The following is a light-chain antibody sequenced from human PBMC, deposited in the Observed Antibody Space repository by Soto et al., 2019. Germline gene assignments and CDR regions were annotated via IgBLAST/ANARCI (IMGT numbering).Light chain of an antibody. CDR1: QTVGIS. CDR2: DAS. J-gene: IGKJ3*01. V-gene: IGKV3-11*01. Sequence: ELILTQSPVSLSLSPGERATLSCRASQTVGISLAWYQHTPGQPPRLLIYDASQRATGIPARFSGSGSGTDFTRTISSLEPDDFAVYYCQQRTNWLFTFGHGTKVDI. CDR3: QQRTNWLFT.